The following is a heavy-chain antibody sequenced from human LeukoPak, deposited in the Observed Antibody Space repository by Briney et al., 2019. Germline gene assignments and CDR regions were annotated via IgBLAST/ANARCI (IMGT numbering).Heavy chain of an antibody. V-gene: IGHV1-18*01. Sequence: ASAKVSCKASGYTFTSYGISWVRQAPGQGLEWMGWISAYNGNTNYAQKLQGRVTMTTDTSTSTAYMELRSLRSDDTAVYYCARDRGDIVVVPAAMVWFDPWGQGTLVTVSS. CDR3: ARDRGDIVVVPAAMVWFDP. D-gene: IGHD2-2*01. CDR1: GYTFTSYG. J-gene: IGHJ5*02. CDR2: ISAYNGNT.